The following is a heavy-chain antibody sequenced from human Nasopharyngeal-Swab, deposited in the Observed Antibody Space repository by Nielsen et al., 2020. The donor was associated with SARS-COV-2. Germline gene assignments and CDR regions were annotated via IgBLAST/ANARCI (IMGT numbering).Heavy chain of an antibody. CDR3: VGNEI. CDR2: IKKDGTLK. V-gene: IGHV3-7*03. Sequence: GESLNTSCGCLGFTFSDYWMSLVRQSPQKGLEWVANIKKDGTLKSHVDSVKGRFIISRDNAKHSLDLQMNGLRVEDTDVYYCVGNEIWGQGTLVTVS. CDR1: GFTFSDYW. J-gene: IGHJ4*02.